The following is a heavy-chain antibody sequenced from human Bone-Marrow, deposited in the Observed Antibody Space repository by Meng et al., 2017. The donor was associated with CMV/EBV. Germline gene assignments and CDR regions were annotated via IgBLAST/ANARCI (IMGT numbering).Heavy chain of an antibody. CDR1: GFTFSDYY. CDR2: ISSSGSTL. J-gene: IGHJ6*02. D-gene: IGHD3-22*01. V-gene: IGHV3-11*01. Sequence: GESLKISCAASGFTFSDYYMSWIRQAPGKGLEWVSYISSSGSTLYYADSVKGRFTISRDNAKNSLYLQMTSLRAEDTAVYYCARALYYFDSGGNYQQTYGMDVWGQGTTVTVSS. CDR3: ARALYYFDSGGNYQQTYGMDV.